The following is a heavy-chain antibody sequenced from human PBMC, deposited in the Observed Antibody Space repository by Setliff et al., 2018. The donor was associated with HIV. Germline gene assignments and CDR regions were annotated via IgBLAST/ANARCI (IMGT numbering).Heavy chain of an antibody. D-gene: IGHD1-26*01. Sequence: GGSLRLSCAASGFTFSSYGMHWVRQAPGKGLEWVAVIWFDGSNKYYADSVKGRFIISRDNSKNTLYLQMNSLRAEDTAVYYCAKGAGPTTLAEPFDSWGQGTLVTVSS. J-gene: IGHJ4*02. CDR2: IWFDGSNK. CDR3: AKGAGPTTLAEPFDS. CDR1: GFTFSSYG. V-gene: IGHV3-33*08.